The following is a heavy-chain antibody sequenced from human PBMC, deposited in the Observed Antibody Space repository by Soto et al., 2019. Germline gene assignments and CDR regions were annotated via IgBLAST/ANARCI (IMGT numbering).Heavy chain of an antibody. CDR1: RDSVSSDTAA. Sequence: SQTLSLTCAISRDSVSSDTAAWIWVRQSPSRGLEWLGRTYYRSKWNNDYALSVKSRITLSPDTSQNQFSLDLDSVTPEDTAVYFCVGVTLFRLMAVRAQRSSVTVSS. J-gene: IGHJ6*02. V-gene: IGHV6-1*01. CDR2: TYYRSKWNN. D-gene: IGHD2-15*01. CDR3: VGVTLFRLMAV.